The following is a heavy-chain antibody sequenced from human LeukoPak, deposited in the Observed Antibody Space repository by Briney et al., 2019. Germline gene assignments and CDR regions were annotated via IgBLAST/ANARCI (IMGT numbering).Heavy chain of an antibody. CDR2: AYYSGST. J-gene: IGHJ4*02. CDR3: ARARYDSSGYRFDY. D-gene: IGHD3-22*01. Sequence: SETLSLTCSVSGGSINTYYWNWIRQPPGKGLEWIGYAYYSGSTNYNPSLKSRVTISIDTSKNQFSLKLSSVTAADTAVYYCARARYDSSGYRFDYWGQGTLVTVSS. CDR1: GGSINTYY. V-gene: IGHV4-59*01.